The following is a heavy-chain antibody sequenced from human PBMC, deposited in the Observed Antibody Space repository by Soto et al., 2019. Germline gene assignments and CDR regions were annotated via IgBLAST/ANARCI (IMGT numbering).Heavy chain of an antibody. D-gene: IGHD3-10*01. CDR3: ARDNPGGSYYLFNY. V-gene: IGHV1-69*13. Sequence: VKVSCKASGGTFSSYAISWVRQAPGQGLEWMGGIIPIFGTANYAQKFQGRVTITADESTSTAYMELSSLRSEDTAVYYCARDNPGGSYYLFNYWGQGTLVTVSS. CDR1: GGTFSSYA. J-gene: IGHJ4*02. CDR2: IIPIFGTA.